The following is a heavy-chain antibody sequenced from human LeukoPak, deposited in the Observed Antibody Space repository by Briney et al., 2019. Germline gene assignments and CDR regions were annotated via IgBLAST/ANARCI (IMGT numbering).Heavy chain of an antibody. CDR1: GFTFDDYA. CDR2: ISWNSGSI. V-gene: IGHV3-9*01. CDR3: ARDLNVVRGNYNWFDP. D-gene: IGHD3-10*01. J-gene: IGHJ5*02. Sequence: GGSLRLSCAASGFTFDDYAMHWVRQAPGKGLEWVSGISWNSGSIGYADSVKGRFTISRDNAKNSLYLQMNSLRAEDTAVYYCARDLNVVRGNYNWFDPWGQGTLVTVSS.